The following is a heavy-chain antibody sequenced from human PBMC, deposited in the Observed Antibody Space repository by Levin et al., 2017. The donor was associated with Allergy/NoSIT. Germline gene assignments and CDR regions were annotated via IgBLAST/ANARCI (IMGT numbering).Heavy chain of an antibody. CDR1: GFTFSGSA. Sequence: GGSLRLSCAASGFTFSGSAMHWVRQASGKGLEWVGRIRNKANNYATTYAASVKGRFTISRDDSKNTAYLQMNSLKTEDTAVYYCSSTTITSRGAYGTDVWGQGTTVTVSS. J-gene: IGHJ6*02. D-gene: IGHD5-12*01. CDR3: SSTTITSRGAYGTDV. CDR2: IRNKANNYAT. V-gene: IGHV3-73*01.